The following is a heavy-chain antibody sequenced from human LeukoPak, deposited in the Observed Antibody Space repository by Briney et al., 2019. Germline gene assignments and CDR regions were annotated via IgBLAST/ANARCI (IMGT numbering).Heavy chain of an antibody. J-gene: IGHJ4*02. CDR1: GGSISSYY. V-gene: IGHV4-4*07. CDR2: IYTSGST. CDR3: ARGGRLRFLEAQYYY. Sequence: SETLSLTCTVSGGSISSYYWSWIRQPAGKGLEWIGRIYTSGSTNYNPSLKSRVTISVDTSKNQFSLKLSSVTAADTAVYYCARGGRLRFLEAQYYYWGQGTLVTVSS. D-gene: IGHD3-3*01.